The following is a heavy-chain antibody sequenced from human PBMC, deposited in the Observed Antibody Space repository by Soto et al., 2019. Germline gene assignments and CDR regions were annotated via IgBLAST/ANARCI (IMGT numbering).Heavy chain of an antibody. V-gene: IGHV4-31*03. CDR1: GGSISGGNYY. D-gene: IGHD3-22*01. CDR3: ARTSYDSSGTAADP. Sequence: QVQLQESGPGLVKPSQTLSLTCTVSGGSISGGNYYWSWIRQHPGKGLEWIGYIYYSGSTYYNPSLKSRVTISVYTSKNQFSLKLSSVTAADTAVYYCARTSYDSSGTAADPWGQGTLVTVSS. J-gene: IGHJ5*02. CDR2: IYYSGST.